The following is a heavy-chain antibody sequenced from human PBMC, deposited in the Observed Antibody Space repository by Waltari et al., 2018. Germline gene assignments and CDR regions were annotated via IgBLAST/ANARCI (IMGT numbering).Heavy chain of an antibody. CDR2: INPNSVGT. CDR1: GYTFTGYY. V-gene: IGHV1-2*02. D-gene: IGHD2-15*01. J-gene: IGHJ6*03. CDR3: ASGSGEAYYYYMDV. Sequence: QVQLVQSGAEVKKPGASVKVSCKASGYTFTGYYMHWVRQAPGQGLEWMGWINPNSVGTTYAQKFQGRVTMTRDTSISTAYMELSRLRSDDTAVYYCASGSGEAYYYYMDVWGKGTTVTISS.